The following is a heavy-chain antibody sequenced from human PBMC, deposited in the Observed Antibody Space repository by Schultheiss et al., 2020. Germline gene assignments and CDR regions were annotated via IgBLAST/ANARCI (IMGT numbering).Heavy chain of an antibody. CDR3: ARGSGIAARPKPFYFDY. CDR2: INHSGST. Sequence: SETLSLTCAVSGGSISSSNWWSWVRQPPGKGLEWIGEINHSGSTNYNPSLKSRVTISVDTSKNQFSLKLSSVTAADTAVYYCARGSGIAARPKPFYFDYWGQGTLVTVSS. J-gene: IGHJ4*02. CDR1: GGSISSSNW. D-gene: IGHD6-6*01. V-gene: IGHV4-4*02.